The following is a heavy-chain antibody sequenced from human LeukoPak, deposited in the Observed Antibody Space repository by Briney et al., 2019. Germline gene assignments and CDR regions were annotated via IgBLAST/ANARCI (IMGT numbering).Heavy chain of an antibody. J-gene: IGHJ4*02. CDR3: ARVPGEAAANY. V-gene: IGHV3-21*01. CDR2: ISSSSSYI. CDR1: GFTFSSYS. Sequence: GGSLRLSRAASGFTFSSYSMNWVRQAPGKGLEWVSSISSSSSYIYYADSVKGRFTISRDNAKNSLYLQMNSLRAEDTAVYYCARVPGEAAANYWGQGTLVTVSS. D-gene: IGHD6-13*01.